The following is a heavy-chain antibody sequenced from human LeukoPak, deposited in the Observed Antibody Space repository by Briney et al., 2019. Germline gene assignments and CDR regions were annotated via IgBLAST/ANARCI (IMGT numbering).Heavy chain of an antibody. J-gene: IGHJ4*02. CDR1: GYTFTSYG. CDR3: ARDFEPYVMITFGGVIVLDY. CDR2: ISAYNGNT. Sequence: ASVNVSCKASGYTFTSYGISWVRQAPGQGLEWMGWISAYNGNTNYAQKLQGRVTMTTDTSTSTAYMELRSLRSDDTAVYYCARDFEPYVMITFGGVIVLDYWGQGTLVTVSS. D-gene: IGHD3-16*02. V-gene: IGHV1-18*01.